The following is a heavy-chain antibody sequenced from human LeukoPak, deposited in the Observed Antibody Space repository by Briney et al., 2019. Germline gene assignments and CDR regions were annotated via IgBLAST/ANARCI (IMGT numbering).Heavy chain of an antibody. CDR3: ARNGEIDY. CDR2: ISSSSSYI. J-gene: IGHJ4*02. V-gene: IGHV3-21*01. D-gene: IGHD3-10*01. Sequence: SGGSLRLSCAASGFTFSSYSMNWVRQAPGKGLEWVSSISSSSSYIYYADSAKGRFTISRDNAKNSLYLQMNSQRAEDTAVYYCARNGEIDYWGQGTLVTVSS. CDR1: GFTFSSYS.